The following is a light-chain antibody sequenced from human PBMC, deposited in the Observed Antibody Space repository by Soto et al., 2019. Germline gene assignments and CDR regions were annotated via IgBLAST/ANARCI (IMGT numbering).Light chain of an antibody. CDR2: EGS. CDR1: SSDVGSYNL. V-gene: IGLV2-23*01. Sequence: QSVLTQPASVSGSPGQSITISCTGTSSDVGSYNLVSWYQQYPGKAPKLLIYEGSKRPSGGSDRFSGSKSGNTASLTISGLQTEDEADYYCCSYATNTYVFGTGTKVTVL. J-gene: IGLJ1*01. CDR3: CSYATNTYV.